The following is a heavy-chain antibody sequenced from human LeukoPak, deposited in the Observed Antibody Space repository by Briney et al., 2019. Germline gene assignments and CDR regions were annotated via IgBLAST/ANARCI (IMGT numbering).Heavy chain of an antibody. CDR3: ARDSGSGSNDY. D-gene: IGHD1-26*01. V-gene: IGHV1-3*01. Sequence: ASVKVSCKASGYTFSTYPMNWVRQAPGQRLEWMGWISAGNGNTKYSQNFQGRVTFISNTSATTAFMELSSLRSEDAAVYYCARDSGSGSNDYWGQGTLVTVSS. CDR1: GYTFSTYP. CDR2: ISAGNGNT. J-gene: IGHJ4*02.